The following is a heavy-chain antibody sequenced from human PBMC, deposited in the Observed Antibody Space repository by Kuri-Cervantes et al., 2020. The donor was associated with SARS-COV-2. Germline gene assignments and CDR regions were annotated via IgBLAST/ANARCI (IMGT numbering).Heavy chain of an antibody. CDR3: YCAPKEGFDS. CDR1: GYTFTSYA. V-gene: IGHV1-3*01. CDR2: SNAGNGNT. D-gene: IGHD2-21*01. J-gene: IGHJ4*02. Sequence: ASVKVSCKASGYTFTSYAMHWVRQAPGQRLEWMGWSNAGNGNTKYSQEFQGRVTITRDTSASTAYMELSSLTSEGTAIYYCYCAPKEGFDSWGQGTLVTVSS.